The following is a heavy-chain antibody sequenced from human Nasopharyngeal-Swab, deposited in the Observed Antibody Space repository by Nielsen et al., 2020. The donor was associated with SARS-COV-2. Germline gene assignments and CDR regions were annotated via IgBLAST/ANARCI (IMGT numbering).Heavy chain of an antibody. CDR2: INAGNGNT. CDR1: GGTFSSYA. V-gene: IGHV1-3*01. CDR3: ARYSSSWYYYGMDV. D-gene: IGHD6-13*01. J-gene: IGHJ6*02. Sequence: ASVKVSCKASGGTFSSYAISWVRQAPGQGLEWMGWINAGNGNTKYSQKFQGRVTITRDTSASTAYMELSSLRSEDTAVYYCARYSSSWYYYGMDVWGQGTTVTVSS.